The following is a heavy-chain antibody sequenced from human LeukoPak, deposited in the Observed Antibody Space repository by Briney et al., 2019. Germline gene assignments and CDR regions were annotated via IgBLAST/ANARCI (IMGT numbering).Heavy chain of an antibody. J-gene: IGHJ4*02. D-gene: IGHD2-15*01. Sequence: PGGSLRLSCAASGFTFSSYAMSWVRQAPGKGLEWVSSITSTGRYIFYADSLKGRFTISRDNAKKSLYLQMDSLRAEDTAVYYCSTDFSGGYFGYWGQGTLVTVSS. CDR2: ITSTGRYI. CDR1: GFTFSSYA. V-gene: IGHV3-21*01. CDR3: STDFSGGYFGY.